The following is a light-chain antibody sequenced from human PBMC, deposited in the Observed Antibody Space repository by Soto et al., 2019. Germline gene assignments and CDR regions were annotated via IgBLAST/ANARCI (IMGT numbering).Light chain of an antibody. J-gene: IGLJ2*01. CDR1: KLGDKY. V-gene: IGLV3-1*01. Sequence: SYELTQPPSVSVSPGQTASITCSGAKLGDKYACWYQQKPGQSPVLVIYQDTKRPSGIPERFSGSNSGNTATLTISGTQAMDEADDYCQAWDNSPHVVFGGGTKVTVL. CDR2: QDT. CDR3: QAWDNSPHVV.